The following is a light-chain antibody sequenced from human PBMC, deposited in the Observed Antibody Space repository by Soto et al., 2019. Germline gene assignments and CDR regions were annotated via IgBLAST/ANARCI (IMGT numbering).Light chain of an antibody. V-gene: IGKV3-20*01. Sequence: EIVLTQSPGTLSLSPGERATLSCGASQTIKSDYLAWYQQKPGLPPRLLMFGASSRATGIPDRFSGSGSGTDFTLTISRLAPEDVAVYYCQQYGSSPVTFGPGTKVVI. CDR2: GAS. J-gene: IGKJ4*02. CDR1: QTIKSDY. CDR3: QQYGSSPVT.